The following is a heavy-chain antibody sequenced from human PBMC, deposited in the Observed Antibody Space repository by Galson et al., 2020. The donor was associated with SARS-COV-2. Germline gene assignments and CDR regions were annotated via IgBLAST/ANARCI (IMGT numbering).Heavy chain of an antibody. D-gene: IGHD3-3*01. CDR1: GFTFSSYA. CDR2: ISYDGSNK. CDR3: AREGLYYDFWSGYFDTKYYYYYYMDV. Sequence: QLGESLKISCAASGFTFSSYAMHWVRQAPGKGLEWVAVISYDGSNKYYADSVKGRFTISRDNSKNTLYLQMNSLRAEDTAVYYCAREGLYYDFWSGYFDTKYYYYYYMDVWGKGTTVTVSS. J-gene: IGHJ6*03. V-gene: IGHV3-30*04.